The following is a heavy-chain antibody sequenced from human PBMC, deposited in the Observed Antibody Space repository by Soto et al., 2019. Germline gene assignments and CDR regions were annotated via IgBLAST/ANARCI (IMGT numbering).Heavy chain of an antibody. J-gene: IGHJ4*02. CDR2: VYSSGST. Sequence: SETLSLTCTVSDGSISSHSWNWIRQPPGRGLEWIGYVYSSGSTNYNPSLESRVTISVDTSKNQFSLKLSSVTAADTAVYYCARWPQLEPRFDYWGQGTLVTAPQ. CDR3: ARWPQLEPRFDY. D-gene: IGHD1-1*01. V-gene: IGHV4-59*11. CDR1: DGSISSHS.